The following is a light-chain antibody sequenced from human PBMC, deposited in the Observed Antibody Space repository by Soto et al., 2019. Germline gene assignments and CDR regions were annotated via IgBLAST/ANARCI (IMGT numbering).Light chain of an antibody. CDR2: GAS. CDR1: QSVRSSY. J-gene: IGKJ4*02. Sequence: EIVLTQSPGTLSSSPGARVTLSYRGSQSVRSSYLACYQQKPGQAPRLLIYGASSRATGIPDRANGSGSGTDSTHPIIRQEPEYFALYCRHQRSNWLTCXGGTMVDIK. V-gene: IGKV3D-20*02. CDR3: HQRSNWLT.